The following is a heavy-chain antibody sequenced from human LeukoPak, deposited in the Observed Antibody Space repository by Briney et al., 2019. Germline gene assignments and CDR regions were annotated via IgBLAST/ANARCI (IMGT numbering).Heavy chain of an antibody. CDR2: IIPIFGTA. CDR3: ARGYYDILTGSLSWFDP. V-gene: IGHV1-69*13. CDR1: GYTFTSYY. J-gene: IGHJ5*02. Sequence: ASVKVSCKASGYTFTSYYMHWVRQAPGQGLEWMGGIIPIFGTANYAQKFQGRVTITADESTSTAYMELSSLRSEDTAVYYCARGYYDILTGSLSWFDPWGQGTLVTVSS. D-gene: IGHD3-9*01.